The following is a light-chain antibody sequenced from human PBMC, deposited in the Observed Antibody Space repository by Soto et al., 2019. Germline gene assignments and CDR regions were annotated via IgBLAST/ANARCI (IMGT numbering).Light chain of an antibody. CDR2: DAS. V-gene: IGKV3-11*01. J-gene: IGKJ5*01. CDR3: QQRSNWPPIT. CDR1: QSVSSY. Sequence: EIVLTQSPATLSLSPGERATLSCRASQSVSSYLAWYQQKPGQAPRLLIYDASSRAAGIPARFSGSGFGTDFTLTISSLEPEDAAVYYCQQRSNWPPITFGQGTRLEIK.